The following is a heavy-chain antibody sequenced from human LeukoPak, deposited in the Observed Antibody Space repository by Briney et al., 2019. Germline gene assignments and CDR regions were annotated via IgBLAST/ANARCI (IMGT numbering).Heavy chain of an antibody. CDR3: ARLYNWNYGSFDP. V-gene: IGHV3-23*01. CDR2: ISGGGDNT. J-gene: IGHJ5*02. CDR1: GFTFSSYA. D-gene: IGHD1-7*01. Sequence: GGSLRLSCAASGFTFSSYAMSWVRQAPGKGLEWVSAISGGGDNTYYADSVKGRFTISRENYRKMLYLQMNSLRAEDTAVYYCARLYNWNYGSFDPWGQGTLVTVSS.